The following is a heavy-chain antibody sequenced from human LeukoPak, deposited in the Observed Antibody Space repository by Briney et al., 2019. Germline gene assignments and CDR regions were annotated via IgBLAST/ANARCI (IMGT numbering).Heavy chain of an antibody. J-gene: IGHJ5*02. Sequence: GGSLRLSCAASGFTFNNYAMSWVRQAPEKGLEWVSRISDSGYNTYYAGFVKGRFAISRDNSKNTLYLQMDSLRAEDTAVYYCAKDGSSLGWYMAGWFDPWGQGTLVTVSS. D-gene: IGHD6-19*01. CDR3: AKDGSSLGWYMAGWFDP. CDR2: ISDSGYNT. V-gene: IGHV3-23*01. CDR1: GFTFNNYA.